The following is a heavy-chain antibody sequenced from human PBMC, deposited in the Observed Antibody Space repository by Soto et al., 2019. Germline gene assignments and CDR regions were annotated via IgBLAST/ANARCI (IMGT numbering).Heavy chain of an antibody. CDR1: GYTFTSYW. V-gene: IGHV5-10-1*01. D-gene: IGHD1-26*01. J-gene: IGHJ4*02. CDR3: ARLYSGSYSGDLDY. CDR2: IDPGDSFI. Sequence: PGESLKISCKGSGYTFTSYWITWVRQMSGKGLEWMGTIDPGDSFIYLSPSLQGHVTISVDKSINTAFVQWSSLKASDSAMYYCARLYSGSYSGDLDYWGQGTLVTVSS.